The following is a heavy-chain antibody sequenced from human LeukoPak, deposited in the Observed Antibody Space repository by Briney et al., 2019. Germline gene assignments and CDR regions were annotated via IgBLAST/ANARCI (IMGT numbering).Heavy chain of an antibody. CDR2: IYTSGST. D-gene: IGHD3-10*01. V-gene: IGHV4-4*07. CDR3: AREILWFGERTRNFDY. J-gene: IGHJ4*02. Sequence: PSETLSLTCTVSGGSISSYYWSWIRQPAGKGLGWIGRIYTSGSTNYNPSLKSRVTMSVDTSKNQFSLKLSSVTAADTAVYYCAREILWFGERTRNFDYWGQGTLVTVSS. CDR1: GGSISSYY.